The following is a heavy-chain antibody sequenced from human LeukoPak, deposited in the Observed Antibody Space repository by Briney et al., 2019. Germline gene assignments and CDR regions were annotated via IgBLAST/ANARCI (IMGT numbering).Heavy chain of an antibody. Sequence: GGSLRLSCAASGFTFSSYEMNWVHQAPGKGLEWVSYISSSGSTIYYADAVKGRFTISRDNAKNSLYLQMNSLRAEDTAVYYCASSSWYDSPGVVWGKGTTVTVSS. J-gene: IGHJ6*04. CDR3: ASSSWYDSPGVV. V-gene: IGHV3-48*03. CDR1: GFTFSSYE. CDR2: ISSSGSTI. D-gene: IGHD6-13*01.